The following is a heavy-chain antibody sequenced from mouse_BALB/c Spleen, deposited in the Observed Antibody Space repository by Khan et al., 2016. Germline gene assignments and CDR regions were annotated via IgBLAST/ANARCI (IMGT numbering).Heavy chain of an antibody. J-gene: IGHJ2*01. CDR1: VYTFTEYI. V-gene: IGHV1-62-2*01. Sequence: QVQLQQSGAELVKPGASVKLSCKASVYTFTEYIIHWVKQRSGQGLEWIGWFYPGSGSIKYNENFKDKATLTADKSSSTVYMELSRLTSEDSAVYFCARHEGRTMITTVYFDYWGQGTTLTGSA. CDR2: FYPGSGSI. D-gene: IGHD2-4*01. CDR3: ARHEGRTMITTVYFDY.